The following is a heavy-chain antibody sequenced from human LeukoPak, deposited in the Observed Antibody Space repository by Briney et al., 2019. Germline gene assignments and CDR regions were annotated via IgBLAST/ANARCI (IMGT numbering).Heavy chain of an antibody. V-gene: IGHV4-61*02. D-gene: IGHD3-3*01. J-gene: IGHJ4*02. CDR3: AREEYYDFWSGYYY. Sequence: SETLSPTCTVSGGSISSGSYYWSWIRQPAGKGLEWIGRIYTSGSTNYNPSLKSRVTISVDTSKNQFSLKLSSVTAADTAVYYCAREEYYDFWSGYYYWGQGTLVTVSS. CDR1: GGSISSGSYY. CDR2: IYTSGST.